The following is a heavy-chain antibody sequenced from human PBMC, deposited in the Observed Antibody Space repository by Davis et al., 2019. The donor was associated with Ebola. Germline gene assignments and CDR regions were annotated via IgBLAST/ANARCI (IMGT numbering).Heavy chain of an antibody. J-gene: IGHJ3*02. CDR2: IYYSGST. Sequence: PSETLSLTCTVSGGSISSGGYYWSWIRQHPGKGLEWIGYIYYSGSTYYNPSLKSRVTISVDTSKNQFSLKLSSVTAADTAVYYCARGGGAHTDDAFDIWGQGTMVTVSS. CDR1: GGSISSGGYY. CDR3: ARGGGAHTDDAFDI. D-gene: IGHD3-16*01. V-gene: IGHV4-31*03.